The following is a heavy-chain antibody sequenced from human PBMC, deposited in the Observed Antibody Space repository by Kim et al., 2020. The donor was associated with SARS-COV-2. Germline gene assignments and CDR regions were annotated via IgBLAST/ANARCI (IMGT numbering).Heavy chain of an antibody. J-gene: IGHJ4*02. CDR2: IFYSGST. CDR3: ASQYSRSYLLNSDPDY. CDR1: GDSISSSSYY. D-gene: IGHD1-26*01. V-gene: IGHV4-39*01. Sequence: SETLSLTCTVSGDSISSSSYYWAWIRQPPGNGLEWIGSIFYSGSTYYSPSLKSRVTISVDTSKNQFSLNLSSVTAADTAVYYCASQYSRSYLLNSDPDYWGQGTLVTVSS.